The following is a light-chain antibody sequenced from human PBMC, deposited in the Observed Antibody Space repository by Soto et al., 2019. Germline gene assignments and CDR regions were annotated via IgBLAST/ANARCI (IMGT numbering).Light chain of an antibody. CDR2: DAP. J-gene: IGKJ5*01. CDR1: QNINRY. CDR3: QQRSNWPIT. Sequence: IVLMQYPATLSWSPGDRATLSCGASQNINRYLAWYHQKPGQPPRLLISDAPTRATGIPARFSGSGSGTDFTLTISSLEPEDFAVYYCQQRSNWPITFGQGTRLEI. V-gene: IGKV3-11*01.